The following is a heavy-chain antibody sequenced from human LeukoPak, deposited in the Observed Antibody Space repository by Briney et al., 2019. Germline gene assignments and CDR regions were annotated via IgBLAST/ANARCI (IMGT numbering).Heavy chain of an antibody. CDR3: ARDQRYCSSSSCPWEPFDY. D-gene: IGHD2-2*01. CDR2: IKQDGSEK. J-gene: IGHJ4*02. CDR1: GLTFSRYW. Sequence: PGGSLRLSCAASGLTFSRYWVSWVAQAPGKGLEGVANIKQDGSEKYYVDSVKGRFTISRDNAKNSLYLQMNSLRAEDTAVYYCARDQRYCSSSSCPWEPFDYWGQGTLVTVSS. V-gene: IGHV3-7*05.